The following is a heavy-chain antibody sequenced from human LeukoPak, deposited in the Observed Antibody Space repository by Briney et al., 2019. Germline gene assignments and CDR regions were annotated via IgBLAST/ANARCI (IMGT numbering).Heavy chain of an antibody. V-gene: IGHV3-48*03. D-gene: IGHD6-19*01. CDR1: GFTFSSYE. J-gene: IGHJ3*02. Sequence: PGGSLRHSCAASGFTFSSYEMNWVRQAPGKGLEWVSYISSGGSTIFYADSVKGRFTISRDNAKNSLYLQMNSLRAEDTAVYSCARMISGGSYDAFDIWGQGTMVTVSS. CDR2: ISSGGSTI. CDR3: ARMISGGSYDAFDI.